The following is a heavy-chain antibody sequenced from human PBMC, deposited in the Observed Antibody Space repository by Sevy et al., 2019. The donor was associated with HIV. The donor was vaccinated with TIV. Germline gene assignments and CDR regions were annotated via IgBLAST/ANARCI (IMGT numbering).Heavy chain of an antibody. CDR2: ISHGGGTT. Sequence: GGSLRLSCAASGFTFSNYVMNWVRQAPGKGLEWVSVISHGGGTTYYADSVKGRFTISRDDSKDTVYLEMNSLRAEDTAVYYCARRYLPSAPPALDYWGQGTLVIVSS. J-gene: IGHJ4*02. CDR3: ARRYLPSAPPALDY. CDR1: GFTFSNYV. V-gene: IGHV3-23*01. D-gene: IGHD2-2*01.